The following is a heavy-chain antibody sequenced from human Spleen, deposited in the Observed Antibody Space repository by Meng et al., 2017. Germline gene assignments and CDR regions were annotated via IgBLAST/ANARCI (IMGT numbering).Heavy chain of an antibody. Sequence: GESLKISCAASEFTFSTYEMTWVRQAPGKGLEWVGRIKSKVDGGTTDFAAPVKGRFTISRDDAQNTLYLQMDSLKTEDTAVYYCTTDLPFTEGGVITTWGQGTLVTGAS. V-gene: IGHV3-15*01. CDR3: TTDLPFTEGGVITT. CDR2: IKSKVDGGTT. CDR1: EFTFSTYE. D-gene: IGHD3-16*02. J-gene: IGHJ5*02.